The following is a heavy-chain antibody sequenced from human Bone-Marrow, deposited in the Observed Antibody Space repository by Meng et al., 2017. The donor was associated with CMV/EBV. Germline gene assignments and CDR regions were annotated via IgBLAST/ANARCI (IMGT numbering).Heavy chain of an antibody. CDR1: GYTFTNYF. D-gene: IGHD1-26*01. J-gene: IGHJ5*02. Sequence: ASVKVSCKASGYTFTNYFVHWVRQAPGQGLEWLGIIHPIPGSTIYAQKFQGRVTITADKSTSTAYMELSSLRSEDTAVYYCARGGEVGSTEAWGQGTLV. V-gene: IGHV1-46*01. CDR3: ARGGEVGSTEA. CDR2: IHPIPGST.